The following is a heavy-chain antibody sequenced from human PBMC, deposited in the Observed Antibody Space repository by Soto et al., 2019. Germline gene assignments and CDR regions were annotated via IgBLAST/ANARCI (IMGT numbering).Heavy chain of an antibody. Sequence: ASVEVSCKXSGYTVTNYYMPWLRQAPGQGLEWMGWITPNSCGTNYAQKFQGRVTMPRETSISTAYMELSRLRSDDTAVCYCARTAIAAAQDGRDGWGQGTRVTVSS. CDR1: GYTVTNYY. D-gene: IGHD6-13*01. V-gene: IGHV1-2*02. J-gene: IGHJ6*01. CDR3: ARTAIAAAQDGRDG. CDR2: ITPNSCGT.